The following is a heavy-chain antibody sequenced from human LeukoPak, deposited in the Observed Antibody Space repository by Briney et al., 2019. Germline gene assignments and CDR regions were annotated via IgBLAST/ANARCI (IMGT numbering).Heavy chain of an antibody. V-gene: IGHV4-39*01. Sequence: SETLSLTCTVSGGSVSSGLNYSGWIRQPPGKGLEWIGNSYYTGSTYSNPTLKSRLTLSVDTSKKQYTLKLSSVTDADTAVYYCARLTKGRYFDYIFDYWGQGTLLTVSS. CDR3: ARLTKGRYFDYIFDY. J-gene: IGHJ4*02. D-gene: IGHD3-9*01. CDR2: SYYTGST. CDR1: GGSVSSGLNY.